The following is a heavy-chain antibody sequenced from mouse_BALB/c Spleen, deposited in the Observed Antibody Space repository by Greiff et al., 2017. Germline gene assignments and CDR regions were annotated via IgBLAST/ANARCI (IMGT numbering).Heavy chain of an antibody. V-gene: IGHV5-6-5*01. CDR3: ARDYYGSSHWYFDV. D-gene: IGHD1-1*01. Sequence: DVMLVESGGGLVKPGGSLKLSCAASGFTFSSYAMSWVRQTPEKRLEWVASISSGGSTYYPDSVKGRVTISRDNARNILYLQMSSLRSEDTAMYYCARDYYGSSHWYFDVWGAGTTVTVSS. CDR1: GFTFSSYA. CDR2: ISSGGST. J-gene: IGHJ1*01.